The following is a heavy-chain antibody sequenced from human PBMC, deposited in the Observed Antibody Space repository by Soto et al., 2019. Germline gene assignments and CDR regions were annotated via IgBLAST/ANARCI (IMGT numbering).Heavy chain of an antibody. CDR2: ISAAGDP. J-gene: IGHJ6*02. CDR3: ARTDRDFYGLDV. CDR1: GFTFKNYD. V-gene: IGHV3-13*05. Sequence: EVQLVESGGGLVQPGGSVRLSCEASGFTFKNYDMHWVRQGTGKGLEWVSGISAAGDPDYADSVEGRFTISRENAQNSFFLQMNRLRVGDTAVYYCARTDRDFYGLDVWGQGTTVIVSS.